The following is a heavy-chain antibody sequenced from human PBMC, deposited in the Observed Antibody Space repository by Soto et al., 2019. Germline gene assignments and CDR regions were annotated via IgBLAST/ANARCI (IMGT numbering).Heavy chain of an antibody. CDR3: ARVWGSDLWSGYYP. V-gene: IGHV1-18*01. J-gene: IGHJ3*01. CDR1: CYTFTSYG. CDR2: ISAYNGNT. Sequence: SVKVSCKASCYTFTSYGMSWVRQAPGQGLEWMGWISAYNGNTNYAQKLQGRVTMTTDTSTSTAYMELRSLRSDDTAVYYCARVWGSDLWSGYYPWGQGTMVTVSS. D-gene: IGHD3-3*01.